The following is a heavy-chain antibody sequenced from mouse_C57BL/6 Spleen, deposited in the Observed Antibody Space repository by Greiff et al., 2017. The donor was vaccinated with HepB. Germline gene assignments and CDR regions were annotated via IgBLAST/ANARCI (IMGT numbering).Heavy chain of an antibody. J-gene: IGHJ3*01. V-gene: IGHV1-54*01. CDR3: ARDYYGSSYGAWFAY. CDR1: GYAFTNYL. CDR2: INPGSSGT. Sequence: QVQLQQSGAELVRPGTSVKVSCKASGYAFTNYLIEWVKQRPGQGLEWIGVINPGSSGTNYNEKFKGKATLTADKSSSTAYMQLSSLTSEDSAVYFCARDYYGSSYGAWFAYWGQGTLVTVSA. D-gene: IGHD1-1*01.